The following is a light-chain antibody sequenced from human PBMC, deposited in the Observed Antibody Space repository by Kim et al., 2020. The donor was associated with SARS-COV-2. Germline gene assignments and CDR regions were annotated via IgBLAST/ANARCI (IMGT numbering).Light chain of an antibody. V-gene: IGKV1-5*03. Sequence: DIQMTQSHSTLSASVGDRVTITCRASQSINIWLAWYQQKPGKAPKLLIYKASTLEGGVPSRFSGSGSGTEFTLTISTLQPDDFATYSCQQYDSHPYTFGQGTKLEI. CDR3: QQYDSHPYT. CDR2: KAS. J-gene: IGKJ2*01. CDR1: QSINIW.